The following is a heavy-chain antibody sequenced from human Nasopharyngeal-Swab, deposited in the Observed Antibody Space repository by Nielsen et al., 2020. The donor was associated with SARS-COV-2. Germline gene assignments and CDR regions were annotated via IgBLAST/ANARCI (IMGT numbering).Heavy chain of an antibody. CDR2: IYYSGST. V-gene: IGHV4-61*01. J-gene: IGHJ6*02. D-gene: IGHD1-26*01. Sequence: SETLSLTCTVSGGSISSGSYYWSWIRQPPGKGLEWIGYIYYSGSTNYNPSLKSRVTISVDTSKNQFSLKLSSVTAADTAVYYCARGRELFNYYYYGMDVWGQGTTVTVSS. CDR3: ARGRELFNYYYYGMDV. CDR1: GGSISSGSYY.